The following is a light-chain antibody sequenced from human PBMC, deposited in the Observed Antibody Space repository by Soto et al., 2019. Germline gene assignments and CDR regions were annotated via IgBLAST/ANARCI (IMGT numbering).Light chain of an antibody. V-gene: IGLV3-21*02. CDR2: DDR. CDR3: QVWDSSSDHWV. Sequence: SYELTQPPSVSVAPGQTARITCGGTNIETKSVHWYQQRPGQAPVLVVYDDRDRPSGIPERFSGSNSGNPATLTITRVEAGDEADYYCQVWDSSSDHWVFGGGTKMTVL. J-gene: IGLJ3*02. CDR1: NIETKS.